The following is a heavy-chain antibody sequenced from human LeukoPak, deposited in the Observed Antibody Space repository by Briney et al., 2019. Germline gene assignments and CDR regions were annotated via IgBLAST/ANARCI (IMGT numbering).Heavy chain of an antibody. CDR1: GASLSSYY. CDR2: ISDTGKT. D-gene: IGHD3-3*01. J-gene: IGHJ4*02. CDR3: VTGYYEPFDN. V-gene: IGHV4-59*01. Sequence: SETLSPTCSVSGASLSSYYWGWIRQSPGKGLEWLGYISDTGKTDYNPSLKSRGTLSLDTSKNQFSLRLTSVTAADTAVYYCVTGYYEPFDNWGQGTLVTVSS.